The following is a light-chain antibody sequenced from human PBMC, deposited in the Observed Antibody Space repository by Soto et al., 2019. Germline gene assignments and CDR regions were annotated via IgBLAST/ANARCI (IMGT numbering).Light chain of an antibody. CDR3: QQSYITPRT. J-gene: IGKJ1*01. CDR2: AAS. Sequence: DIQMTQSPSSLSASVGDRVTITCRASQSIGNYLNWYQQKPGNAPKLLIFAASSLHGGVPSRFSGSGSGTEFTLTISSLQPEDFATYYCQQSYITPRTFGQGTKVDIK. V-gene: IGKV1-39*01. CDR1: QSIGNY.